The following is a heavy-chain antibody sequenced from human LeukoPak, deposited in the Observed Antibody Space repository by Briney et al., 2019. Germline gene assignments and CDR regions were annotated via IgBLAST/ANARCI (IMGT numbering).Heavy chain of an antibody. CDR2: IGGPGDGI. J-gene: IGHJ5*02. CDR1: GFTFSTYA. CDR3: ARVPQWAYSSSWCGWLDP. Sequence: GGSLRLSCAASGFTFSTYAMTWVRQAPGKGLDWVSVIGGPGDGIHYADSVEGRFTISRDNSKNTLYLQMNSLRAEDTAVYYCARVPQWAYSSSWCGWLDPWGQGTLVTVSS. V-gene: IGHV3-23*01. D-gene: IGHD6-13*01.